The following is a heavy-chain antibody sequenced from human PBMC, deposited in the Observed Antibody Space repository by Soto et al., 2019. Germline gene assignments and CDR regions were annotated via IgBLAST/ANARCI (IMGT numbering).Heavy chain of an antibody. Sequence: PGGSLRLSCAASGFTFSSYAMSWVRQAPGKGPEWVSAISGSGGSTYYADSVKGRFTISRDNSKNTLYLQMNSLRAEDTAVYYCAKDYFSSGYYYGFDYWGQGTLVTVSS. J-gene: IGHJ4*02. V-gene: IGHV3-23*01. CDR1: GFTFSSYA. CDR2: ISGSGGST. D-gene: IGHD3-22*01. CDR3: AKDYFSSGYYYGFDY.